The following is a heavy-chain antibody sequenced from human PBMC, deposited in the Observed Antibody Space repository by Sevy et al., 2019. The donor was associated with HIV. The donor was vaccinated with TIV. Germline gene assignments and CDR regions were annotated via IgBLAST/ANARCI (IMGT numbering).Heavy chain of an antibody. D-gene: IGHD1-26*01. J-gene: IGHJ4*02. CDR3: ARVTSGTYVY. CDR2: ISHSGTT. Sequence: SETLSLTCAVSGYSISSGYYWGWIRQPPGKGLEGFGSISHSGTTYYNSSLKSRVTISLDTSKNQFSLKLSSVTAADTAVYYCARVTSGTYVYWGQGTLVTVSS. CDR1: GYSISSGYY. V-gene: IGHV4-38-2*01.